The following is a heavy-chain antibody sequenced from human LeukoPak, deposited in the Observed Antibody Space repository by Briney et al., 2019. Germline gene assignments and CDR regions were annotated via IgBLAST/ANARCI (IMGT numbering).Heavy chain of an antibody. CDR2: IYYSGRT. CDR3: ARLRSGSGYYYYMDV. CDR1: GRSISSYY. D-gene: IGHD1-14*01. V-gene: IGHV4-59*08. J-gene: IGHJ6*03. Sequence: SETLSLTCTVSGRSISSYYWSWIRQPPGKGLEWIGYIYYSGRTNYNPSLKSRVSISVGTSKNQFSLKGSSVTAADTAVYYCARLRSGSGYYYYMDVWGKGTTVTVSS.